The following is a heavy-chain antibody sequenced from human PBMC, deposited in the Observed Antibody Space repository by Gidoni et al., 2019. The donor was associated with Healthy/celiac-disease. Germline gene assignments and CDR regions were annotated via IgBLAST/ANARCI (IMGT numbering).Heavy chain of an antibody. J-gene: IGHJ4*02. CDR1: GFPFSSYA. CDR3: AKDLGLLGIAVAGMFD. V-gene: IGHV3-23*04. D-gene: IGHD6-19*01. CDR2: ISGSVGST. Sequence: EVQLVESGGGLVQPGGSLRLSCAASGFPFSSYAMSWVRQARGKGLEWVSAISGSVGSTYYADSVKGRFTISRDNSKNTLYLQMNSLRAEDTAVYYCAKDLGLLGIAVAGMFDWGQGTLVTVSS.